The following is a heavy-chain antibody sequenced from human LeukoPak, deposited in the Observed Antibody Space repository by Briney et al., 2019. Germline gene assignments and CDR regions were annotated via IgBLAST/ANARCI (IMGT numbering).Heavy chain of an antibody. CDR2: ISYDGSNK. Sequence: GRSLRLSCAASGFTFSSYAMHWVRQAPGKGLEWVAVISYDGSNKYYADSVKGRFTISRDNSKNTLYLQMNSLRAEDTAVYYCARAPDDLIVGATYYFDYWGQGTLVTISS. CDR3: ARAPDDLIVGATYYFDY. CDR1: GFTFSSYA. J-gene: IGHJ4*02. V-gene: IGHV3-30-3*01. D-gene: IGHD1-26*01.